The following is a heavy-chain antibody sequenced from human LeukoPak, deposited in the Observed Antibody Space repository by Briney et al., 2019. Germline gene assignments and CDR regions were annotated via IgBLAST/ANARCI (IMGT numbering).Heavy chain of an antibody. CDR2: IYPGDSDT. V-gene: IGHV5-51*01. D-gene: IGHD3-9*01. CDR1: GYSFTNYW. J-gene: IGHJ4*02. CDR3: AREGNYNVLTGYYHYFXC. Sequence: GESLKISCKGSGYSFTNYWIGWVRQMPGKGLEWMGIIYPGDSDTRYSPSFRGQVTISADKSISTAYLQWSSLKASDTAMYYCAREGNYNVLTGYYHYFXCXXQGTXVTVSX.